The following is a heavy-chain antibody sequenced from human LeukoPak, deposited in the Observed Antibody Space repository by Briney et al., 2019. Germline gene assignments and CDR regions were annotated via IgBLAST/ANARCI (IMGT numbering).Heavy chain of an antibody. V-gene: IGHV1-2*02. CDR2: INPNSGGT. J-gene: IGHJ4*02. Sequence: ASVKVSCKASGYTFGSYAMTWVRQAPGQGLEWMGWINPNSGGTNYAQKFQGRVTMTRDTSISTAYMELSRLRSDDTAVYYCARGDYEGKYYFDYWGQGTLVTVSS. CDR3: ARGDYEGKYYFDY. D-gene: IGHD4-17*01. CDR1: GYTFGSYA.